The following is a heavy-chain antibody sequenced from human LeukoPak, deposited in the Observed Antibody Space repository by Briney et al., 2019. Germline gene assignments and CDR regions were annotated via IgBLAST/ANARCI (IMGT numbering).Heavy chain of an antibody. CDR1: GGSFSGYY. CDR3: ARGANFYYYGMGV. J-gene: IGHJ6*02. CDR2: INHSGST. D-gene: IGHD2-15*01. Sequence: SETLSLTCAVYGGSFSGYYWSWIRQPPGKGLEWIGEINHSGSTNYNPSLKSRVTISVDTSKNQFSLKLSSVTAADTAVYYCARGANFYYYGMGVWGQGTTVTVSS. V-gene: IGHV4-34*01.